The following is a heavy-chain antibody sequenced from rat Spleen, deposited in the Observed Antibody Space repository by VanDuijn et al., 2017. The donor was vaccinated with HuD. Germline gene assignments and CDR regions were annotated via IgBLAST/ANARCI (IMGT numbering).Heavy chain of an antibody. Sequence: QVQLKESGPGLVQPSQTLSLTCTVSGFSLIRYNVHWVRQPPGEGLEWMGRMTYNGDTSYNSALISRLSISRDTYKNQVFLKMNSLQTDDTGTYYCTIHPRYWGQGVMVTVSS. D-gene: IGHD3-1*01. J-gene: IGHJ2*01. V-gene: IGHV2-63*01. CDR2: MTYNGDT. CDR3: TIHPRY. CDR1: GFSLIRYN.